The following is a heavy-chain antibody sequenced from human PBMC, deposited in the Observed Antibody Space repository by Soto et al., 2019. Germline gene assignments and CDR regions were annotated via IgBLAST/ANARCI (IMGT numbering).Heavy chain of an antibody. CDR1: GFTFSYYW. CDR2: IHSDGSST. Sequence: EVQLVESGGGLVRPGGSLRLSCAASGFTFSYYWMHWVRQAPGKGLVWVSRIHSDGSSTSYADFVKGRFIISRDNARKTDDLPMNSGGVEDTAVYYCAGGDRGAFGRWGQGTVVTVSS. CDR3: AGGDRGAFGR. V-gene: IGHV3-74*01. J-gene: IGHJ3*01.